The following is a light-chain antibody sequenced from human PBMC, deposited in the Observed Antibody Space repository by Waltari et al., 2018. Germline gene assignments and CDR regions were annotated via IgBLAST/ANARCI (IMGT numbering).Light chain of an antibody. CDR1: HGISNY. J-gene: IGKJ1*01. CDR3: QQLNSYQWT. Sequence: IQLTTPTSSLPASVGDRLTITCQASHGISNYLPWYQQKPGKAPKLLIYAASTLQSGVPSRFSGGGSGTDFTLTISSLQPEDFATYYCQQLNSYQWTFGQGTKVEIK. V-gene: IGKV1-9*01. CDR2: AAS.